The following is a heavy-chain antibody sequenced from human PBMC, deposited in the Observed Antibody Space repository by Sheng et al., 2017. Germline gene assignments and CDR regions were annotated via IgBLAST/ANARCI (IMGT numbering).Heavy chain of an antibody. D-gene: IGHD1-26*01. CDR2: ISTYNGNT. V-gene: IGHV1-18*01. Sequence: QVQLVQSGAEVKKPGASVKVSCKASGYTFTSLSISWVRQAPGQGLEWMGWISTYNGNTNYAQKFQGRVTMTTDTSTSTVYMEVRSLRSDDTALYYCARDSPQEVGTTSLFDYWGQGTLVTFSS. CDR1: GYTFTSLS. CDR3: ARDSPQEVGTTSLFDY. J-gene: IGHJ4*02.